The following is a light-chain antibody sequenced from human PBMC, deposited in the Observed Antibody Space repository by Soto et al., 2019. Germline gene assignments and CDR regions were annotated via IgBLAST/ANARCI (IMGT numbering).Light chain of an antibody. Sequence: DIVMTQSPHSLAVSLGERATINCKSSQSILYNSNNKNYLAWYQQKAGQPPKLLIYWASTRESGVPDRFSGSGSGTDFTLTISSLQAEDVAVYYCQQYHDTPRTFGQGTKVEIK. V-gene: IGKV4-1*01. J-gene: IGKJ1*01. CDR3: QQYHDTPRT. CDR1: QSILYNSNNKNY. CDR2: WAS.